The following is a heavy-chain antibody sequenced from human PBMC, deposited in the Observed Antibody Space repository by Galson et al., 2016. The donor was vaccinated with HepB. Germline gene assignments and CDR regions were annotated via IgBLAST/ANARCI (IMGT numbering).Heavy chain of an antibody. D-gene: IGHD3-3*01. CDR3: AGGFWSGYYADS. CDR1: GVSISSSDYY. CDR2: IYYSATT. V-gene: IGHV4-39*01. J-gene: IGHJ5*01. Sequence: SETLSLTCTVSGVSISSSDYYWGWIRQPPGKGLEWIGSIYYSATTYYNPSLKSRATISVDTSKSQFSLKMISVTAADTAVYYCAGGFWSGYYADSWGQGTLVTVSS.